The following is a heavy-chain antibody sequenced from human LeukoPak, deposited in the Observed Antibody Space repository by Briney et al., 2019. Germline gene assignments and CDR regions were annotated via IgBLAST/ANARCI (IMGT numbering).Heavy chain of an antibody. D-gene: IGHD5-12*01. CDR3: TRDRSGYDDAFDI. CDR1: SGSISSYY. J-gene: IGHJ3*02. CDR2: IYTSGST. V-gene: IGHV4-4*07. Sequence: SETLSLTCTVSSGSISSYYWSWIRQPAGKGLEWIGRIYTSGSTNHNPSLKSRVTMSVDTSKNQFSLKLSSVTAADTAVYYCTRDRSGYDDAFDIWGQGTMVTVSS.